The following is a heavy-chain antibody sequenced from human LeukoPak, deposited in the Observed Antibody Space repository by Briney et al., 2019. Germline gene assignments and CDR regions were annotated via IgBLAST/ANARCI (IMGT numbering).Heavy chain of an antibody. V-gene: IGHV3-74*01. Sequence: TGGSLRLSCAASGFTFSTYWMHWVRQAPGEGLVWVSRISDDGTTTIYADSVKGQFTISRDNAKNTLYLEMNSLSVEDAAVYYCTRRVDATRWYDPWGQGTLVTVSS. D-gene: IGHD2-15*01. CDR2: ISDDGTTT. CDR3: TRRVDATRWYDP. CDR1: GFTFSTYW. J-gene: IGHJ5*02.